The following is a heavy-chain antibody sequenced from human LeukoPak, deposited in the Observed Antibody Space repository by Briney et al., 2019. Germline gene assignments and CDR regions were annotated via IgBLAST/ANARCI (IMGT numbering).Heavy chain of an antibody. CDR3: VRLQDY. Sequence: ASVKVSCKASGYTFTSHGITWVRQAPGQGLEWMGWISTYNVNTNYAQKLQGRVTMTTDTSTSTAYMELRSLRSDDTAVYYCVRLQDYWGQGTLVTVSS. V-gene: IGHV1-18*04. J-gene: IGHJ4*02. CDR1: GYTFTSHG. CDR2: ISTYNVNT.